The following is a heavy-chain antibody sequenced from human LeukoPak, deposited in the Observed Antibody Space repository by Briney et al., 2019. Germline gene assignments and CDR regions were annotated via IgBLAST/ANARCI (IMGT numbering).Heavy chain of an antibody. D-gene: IGHD6-13*01. Sequence: SVKVSCKASGGTFSRYAISSVRQAPGQGLEWMGGIIPIFGTANYAQKFQGRVTITADESTSTAYMELSSLRTEDTAVYYCARSGIAAAGTNDYWGQGTLVTVSS. CDR3: ARSGIAAAGTNDY. CDR1: GGTFSRYA. V-gene: IGHV1-69*13. J-gene: IGHJ4*02. CDR2: IIPIFGTA.